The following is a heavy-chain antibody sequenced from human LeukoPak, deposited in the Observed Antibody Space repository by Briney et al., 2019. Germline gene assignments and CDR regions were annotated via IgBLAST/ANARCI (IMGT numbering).Heavy chain of an antibody. CDR3: ARANYIWGSFPTALDY. J-gene: IGHJ4*02. D-gene: IGHD3-16*01. V-gene: IGHV3-15*01. Sequence: GGSLRLSCAASGFTFSSYSMNWVRQAPGKGLEWVGRIKSKTDGGTTDCAAPVKGRFTISRDDSKNTVSLQMNSVKTEDTAVYYCARANYIWGSFPTALDYWGQGTLVTVSS. CDR2: IKSKTDGGTT. CDR1: GFTFSSYS.